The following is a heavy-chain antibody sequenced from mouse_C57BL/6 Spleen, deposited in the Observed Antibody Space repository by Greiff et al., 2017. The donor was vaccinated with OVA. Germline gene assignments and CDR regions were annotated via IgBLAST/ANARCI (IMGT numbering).Heavy chain of an antibody. CDR3: ARNLDYDGYYGAMDY. V-gene: IGHV2-2*01. CDR2: IWSGGST. Sequence: QVQLKESGPGLVQPSQSLSITCTVSGFSFTSYGVHWVRQSPGKGLEWLGVIWSGGSTDYNAAFISRLSISKDNSKSQVFFKMNSLQADDTAIYYCARNLDYDGYYGAMDYWGQGTSVTVSS. D-gene: IGHD2-3*01. J-gene: IGHJ4*01. CDR1: GFSFTSYG.